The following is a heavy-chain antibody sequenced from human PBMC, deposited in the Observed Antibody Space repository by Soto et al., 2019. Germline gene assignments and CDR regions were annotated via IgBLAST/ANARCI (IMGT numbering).Heavy chain of an antibody. V-gene: IGHV1-3*01. CDR2: INGGNGHT. CDR1: GYTLPTDA. Sequence: GASVXGSCPASGYTLPTDAWHCLLQATGKGLEWMWWINGGNGHTRYSQKFKDRVTISRDTPASTAYMELSGLRYEDTHVYYCATGKGIEHNY. J-gene: IGHJ6*01. CDR3: ATGKGIEHNY.